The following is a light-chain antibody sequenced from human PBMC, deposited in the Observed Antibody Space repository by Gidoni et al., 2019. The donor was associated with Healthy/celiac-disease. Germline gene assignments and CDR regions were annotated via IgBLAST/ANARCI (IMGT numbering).Light chain of an antibody. J-gene: IGLJ2*01. Sequence: SYALTQPPSVSVSPGQTARITCSGDALPNQYAYWYQQKPVQAPVLVIYKDSERPSGIPDRFSGSSSGTTVTLTVSGVQAEDEAYYYCQSADSSGTFVVFGGGTKLTVL. CDR3: QSADSSGTFVV. CDR1: ALPNQY. V-gene: IGLV3-25*02. CDR2: KDS.